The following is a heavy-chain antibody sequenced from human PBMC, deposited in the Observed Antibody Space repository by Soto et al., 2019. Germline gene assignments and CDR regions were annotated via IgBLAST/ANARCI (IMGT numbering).Heavy chain of an antibody. J-gene: IGHJ6*02. Sequence: SVKVSCKASGGTFSSYAISWVRQARGQGLEWMGGIIPIFGTANYAQKFQGRVTITADESTSTAYMELSSLRSEDTAVYYCARGAVDATNYYYYYGMDVWGQGTTVTVSS. CDR3: ARGAVDATNYYYYYGMDV. CDR1: GGTFSSYA. D-gene: IGHD1-1*01. CDR2: IIPIFGTA. V-gene: IGHV1-69*13.